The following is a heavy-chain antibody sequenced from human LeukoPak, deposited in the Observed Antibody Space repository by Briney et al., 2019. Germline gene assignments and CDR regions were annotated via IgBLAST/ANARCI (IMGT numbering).Heavy chain of an antibody. CDR1: GGSFSGYY. Sequence: SETLSLTCAVYGGSFSGYYWSWIRQPPGKGLEWIGSIYHSGSTYYNPSLESRVTISVDTSKNQFSLKVISVTAADTAVYYCARGVGYCSGGRCPFDYWGRGTQVTVSS. CDR2: IYHSGST. J-gene: IGHJ4*01. V-gene: IGHV4-34*01. D-gene: IGHD2-15*01. CDR3: ARGVGYCSGGRCPFDY.